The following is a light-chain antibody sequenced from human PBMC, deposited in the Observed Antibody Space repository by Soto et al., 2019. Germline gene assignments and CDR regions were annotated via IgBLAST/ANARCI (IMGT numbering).Light chain of an antibody. V-gene: IGKV3-15*01. J-gene: IGKJ1*01. CDR2: GAS. CDR3: QQYNTWLWT. Sequence: EVVMTQSPATLSVSPGERVTLSCRASQSINAHLAWYQQKPGQAPRLLIHGASTMATGIPARFSGSGVGTAFILTISSLQSEDFAIYYCQQYNTWLWTFGQGTKVEI. CDR1: QSINAH.